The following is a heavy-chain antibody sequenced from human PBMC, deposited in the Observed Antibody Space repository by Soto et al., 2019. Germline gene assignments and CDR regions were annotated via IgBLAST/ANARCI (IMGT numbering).Heavy chain of an antibody. CDR2: ISYDESNK. D-gene: IGHD6-19*01. CDR1: GFIFNNYG. Sequence: SLRLSCAASGFIFNNYGMRCVRQSPWKGREWVAVISYDESNKYYADSVKGRFTISRDNSKNTLYLQMNSLRAEDTTVYYCAKDRGPIAVAEYYYYGMDVWGQGTTVTVSS. J-gene: IGHJ6*02. CDR3: AKDRGPIAVAEYYYYGMDV. V-gene: IGHV3-30*18.